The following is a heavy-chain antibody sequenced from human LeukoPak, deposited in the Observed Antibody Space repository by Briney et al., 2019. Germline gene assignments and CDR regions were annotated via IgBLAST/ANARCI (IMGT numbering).Heavy chain of an antibody. CDR2: IYPGDSDT. V-gene: IGHV5-51*01. Sequence: RGESLKISCKGSGYSFTSYWIGWVRQMPGKGLEWMGIIYPGDSDTRYSPSFQGQVTISADKSISTAYLQWSSLKASDTAMYYCARVQYSSSPTKKHNWFDPWGQGTLVTVSS. J-gene: IGHJ5*02. D-gene: IGHD6-13*01. CDR1: GYSFTSYW. CDR3: ARVQYSSSPTKKHNWFDP.